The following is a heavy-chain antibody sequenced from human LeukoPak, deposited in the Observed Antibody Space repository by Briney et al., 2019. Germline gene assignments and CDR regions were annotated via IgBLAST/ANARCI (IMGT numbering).Heavy chain of an antibody. CDR3: ARDNDSRDPPHFDY. CDR2: ISAYNGYT. CDR1: GYTFTIYG. Sequence: GASVKVSCKASGYTFTIYGIGWVRQAPGQGLEWVGWISAYNGYTNYAQRLQGRVTMTTDTSTSTAYMELSSLRSEDTAVYYCARDNDSRDPPHFDYWGQGTLVTVSS. D-gene: IGHD3-16*01. J-gene: IGHJ4*02. V-gene: IGHV1-18*01.